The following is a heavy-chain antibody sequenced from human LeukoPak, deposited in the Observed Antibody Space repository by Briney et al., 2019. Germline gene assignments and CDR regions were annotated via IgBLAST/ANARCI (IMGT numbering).Heavy chain of an antibody. D-gene: IGHD3-16*02. CDR3: ARTHQQGRPPYVGLGELSFDY. CDR2: TSAYNGNT. Sequence: ASVKVSCKASGYTFTSYGISLVWHAPGQGLEWMGWTSAYNGNTNYAQKLQGRVTMTTDTSASTAYMELRSLRSDDTDVYYCARTHQQGRPPYVGLGELSFDYWGQGTLVTVSS. CDR1: GYTFTSYG. J-gene: IGHJ4*02. V-gene: IGHV1-18*01.